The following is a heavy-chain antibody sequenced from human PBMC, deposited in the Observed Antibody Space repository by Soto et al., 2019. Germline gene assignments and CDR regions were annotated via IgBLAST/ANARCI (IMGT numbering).Heavy chain of an antibody. CDR3: ASYYYDSSGYYHYFDY. J-gene: IGHJ4*02. CDR1: GFTFSSDG. Sequence: PGGSLRLSCAASGFTFSSDGMSWVRVAPGKGLEWVSGISGSGGSTYYADSVKGRFTISRDNSKNTVYLQMNSLRAEDTASYYCASYYYDSSGYYHYFDYWGQGTLVTVYS. CDR2: ISGSGGST. V-gene: IGHV3-23*01. D-gene: IGHD3-22*01.